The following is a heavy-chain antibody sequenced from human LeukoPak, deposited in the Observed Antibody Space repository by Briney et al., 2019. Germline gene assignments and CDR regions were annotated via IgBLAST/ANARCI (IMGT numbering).Heavy chain of an antibody. Sequence: GGSLRLSCAASGFTFSSYSMDWVRQAPGKGLEWVSYISSSSSTIYYADSVKGRFTISRDSAKNSLNLQMNSLRVEDTAVHYCARAPSIAAPGSQWYFDLWGRGTLVSVSS. J-gene: IGHJ2*01. CDR2: ISSSSSTI. D-gene: IGHD6-13*01. CDR3: ARAPSIAAPGSQWYFDL. CDR1: GFTFSSYS. V-gene: IGHV3-48*04.